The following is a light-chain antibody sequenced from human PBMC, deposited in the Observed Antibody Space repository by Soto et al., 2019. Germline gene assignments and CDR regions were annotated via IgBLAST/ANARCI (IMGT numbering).Light chain of an antibody. CDR3: RSYTLTSTYV. CDR2: DVS. V-gene: IGLV2-14*01. J-gene: IGLJ1*01. CDR1: SSDVGGYNY. Sequence: HCDLNRGSAVIASPGQSIAFSCTGTSSDVGGYNYVSWYQQHPGKAPKLMIYDVSNRPSGVSDRFSGSKSGNTASLTISGLQVYFKAQASSRSYTLTSTYVF.